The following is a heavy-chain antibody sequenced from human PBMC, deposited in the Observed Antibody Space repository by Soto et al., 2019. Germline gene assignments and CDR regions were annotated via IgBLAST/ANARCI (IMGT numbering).Heavy chain of an antibody. CDR1: GYTFTSYA. CDR3: ARGSSLSDFDY. Sequence: QVQLMQSGAEVKKPGASVKVSCKASGYTFTSYAIHWVRQAPGQRLEWMGWINIAKDNTKYSQKFQGRVTITSYTAASIVYMELSSLRSEDTAAYYFARGSSLSDFDYWGQGTLVTVSS. J-gene: IGHJ4*02. V-gene: IGHV1-3*04. D-gene: IGHD6-6*01. CDR2: INIAKDNT.